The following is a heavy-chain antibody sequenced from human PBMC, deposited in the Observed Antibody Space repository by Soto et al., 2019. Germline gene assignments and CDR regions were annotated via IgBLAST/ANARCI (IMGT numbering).Heavy chain of an antibody. Sequence: EVQLVESGGGLVQPGGSLRLSCAASGFTFSSHSMNWVRQAPGKGLEWVSYISSSSSTIYYADSVKGRFTISRDNAKNSLSLQMNSLRAEDTAVYYCERDNPSGYGDCWGQGTLVTVSS. V-gene: IGHV3-48*01. CDR1: GFTFSSHS. J-gene: IGHJ4*02. D-gene: IGHD5-12*01. CDR2: ISSSSSTI. CDR3: ERDNPSGYGDC.